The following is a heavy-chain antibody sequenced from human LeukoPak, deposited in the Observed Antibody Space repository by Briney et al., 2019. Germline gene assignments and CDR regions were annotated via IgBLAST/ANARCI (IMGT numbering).Heavy chain of an antibody. J-gene: IGHJ4*02. CDR2: INPSGGST. V-gene: IGHV1-46*01. CDR3: ARPALEYSSSSGPFDY. Sequence: ASVKVSCKASGYSFTGYYMHWVRQAPGQGLEWMGTINPSGGSTSHAQKFQGRVTMTRDTSTSTVYMELSSLRSEDTAVYYCARPALEYSSSSGPFDYWGQGTLVTVSS. D-gene: IGHD6-6*01. CDR1: GYSFTGYY.